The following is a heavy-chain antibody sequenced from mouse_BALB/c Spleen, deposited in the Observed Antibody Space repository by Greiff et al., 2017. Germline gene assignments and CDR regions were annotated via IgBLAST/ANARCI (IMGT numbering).Heavy chain of an antibody. V-gene: IGHV3-6*02. D-gene: IGHD1-2*01. CDR2: ISYDGSN. Sequence: VQLKESGPGLVKPSQSLSLTCSVTGYSITSGYFWNWLRQFPGNKLEWMGYISYDGSNNYNPSLKNRISITRDTSKNQFFLKLNSVTTEDTATDNCARDLRLRGYYAMDYWGQGTSVTVSS. J-gene: IGHJ4*01. CDR3: ARDLRLRGYYAMDY. CDR1: GYSITSGYF.